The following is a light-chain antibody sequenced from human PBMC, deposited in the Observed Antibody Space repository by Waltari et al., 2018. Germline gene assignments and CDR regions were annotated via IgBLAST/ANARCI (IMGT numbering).Light chain of an antibody. CDR2: DVS. Sequence: QSALTQPRSVSGSPGQSVTISCTGTSSDVGGYNYVSWYQLHPGKAPKCVMYDVSERPSGVPDRFSGSKSGNTASLTISGLQAEDEADYYCCSYAARYTLVFGGGTKLTVL. CDR1: SSDVGGYNY. J-gene: IGLJ2*01. CDR3: CSYAARYTLV. V-gene: IGLV2-11*01.